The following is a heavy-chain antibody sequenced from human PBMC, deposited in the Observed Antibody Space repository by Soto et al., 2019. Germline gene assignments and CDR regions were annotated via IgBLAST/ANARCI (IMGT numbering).Heavy chain of an antibody. Sequence: ASVKVSCKVSGYTLTELSMHWVRQAPGKGLEWMGGFDPEDGETIYAQKFQGRVTMTEDTSTDTAYMELSSLRSEDTAVYYCATGLSSDYGDYHFDYWGQGTPVTVYS. CDR3: ATGLSSDYGDYHFDY. D-gene: IGHD4-17*01. J-gene: IGHJ4*02. V-gene: IGHV1-24*01. CDR2: FDPEDGET. CDR1: GYTLTELS.